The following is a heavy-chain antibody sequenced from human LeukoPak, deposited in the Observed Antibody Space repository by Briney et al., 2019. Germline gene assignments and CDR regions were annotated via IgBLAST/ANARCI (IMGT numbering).Heavy chain of an antibody. V-gene: IGHV4-39*01. Sequence: SQTLSLTCTVSGGSISSSSYYWGSIRQPPGKGLEGIGTIYYSGGPYYSPSLKSRVTIPVDTSKSQLSLKLSSVTAADTAVYYCARHVSGSGSYYNPFNYWGQGTLVTVSS. CDR3: ARHVSGSGSYYNPFNY. J-gene: IGHJ4*02. CDR2: IYYSGGP. D-gene: IGHD3-10*01. CDR1: GGSISSSSYY.